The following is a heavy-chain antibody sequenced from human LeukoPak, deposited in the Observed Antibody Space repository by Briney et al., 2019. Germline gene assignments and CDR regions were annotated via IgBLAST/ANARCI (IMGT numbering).Heavy chain of an antibody. D-gene: IGHD6-13*01. V-gene: IGHV4-34*01. CDR1: GGSFSGYY. Sequence: SETLSLTCAVYGGSFSGYYWSWLRQPPGKGLEWIGEINHSGSTNYNPSLKSRVTISVDTSKNQFSLKLSSVTAADTAVYYCARVKKAAAFNWFDPWGQGTLVTVSS. CDR3: ARVKKAAAFNWFDP. CDR2: INHSGST. J-gene: IGHJ5*02.